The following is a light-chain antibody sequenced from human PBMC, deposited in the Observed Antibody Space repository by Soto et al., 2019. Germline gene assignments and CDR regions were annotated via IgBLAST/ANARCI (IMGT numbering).Light chain of an antibody. CDR1: ASNIGASYD. CDR2: GNF. CDR3: QSYDYNLSGVL. J-gene: IGLJ2*01. Sequence: QSVLTQPPSVSGAPGQRVTNSCAGSASNIGASYDVHWYQQVPGTAPKLLIYGNFNRPSGVPDRFSGSKSGTSASLAITGLQAEDEADYYCQSYDYNLSGVLFGGGTKVTVL. V-gene: IGLV1-40*01.